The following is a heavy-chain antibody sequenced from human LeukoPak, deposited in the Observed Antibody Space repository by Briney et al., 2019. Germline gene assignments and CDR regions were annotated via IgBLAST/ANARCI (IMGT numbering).Heavy chain of an antibody. CDR2: ISSTGGTT. V-gene: IGHV3-23*01. D-gene: IGHD2-15*01. Sequence: GGSLRLSCAASGFTFSDYGMSWVRQAPGKGLEWVSSISSTGGTTYYAYSVKGRFTISRDNSKNTLFLQLNSLRAEDTAIYYCAKNGDRGAYCSGGSCYPYYYYSMDVWGKGTTVTISS. J-gene: IGHJ6*03. CDR3: AKNGDRGAYCSGGSCYPYYYYSMDV. CDR1: GFTFSDYG.